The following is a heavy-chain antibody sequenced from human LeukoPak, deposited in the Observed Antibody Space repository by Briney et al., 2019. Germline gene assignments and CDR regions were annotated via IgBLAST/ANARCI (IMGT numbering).Heavy chain of an antibody. J-gene: IGHJ5*02. CDR1: GGSISSYY. CDR2: IYYSGST. V-gene: IGHV4-59*01. CDR3: AREGDKYANWFDT. Sequence: PSETLSLTCTVSGGSISSYYWSWIRQPPGKGLEWIGYIYYSGSTNYNPSLKSRVTISVDTSKNQFSLNLSSVTAADTAVYYCAREGDKYANWFDTWGQGTLVAVSS. D-gene: IGHD2-8*01.